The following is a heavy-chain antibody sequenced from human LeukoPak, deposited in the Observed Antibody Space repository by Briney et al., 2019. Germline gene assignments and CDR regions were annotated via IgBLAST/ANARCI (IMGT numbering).Heavy chain of an antibody. CDR2: MNPNSGNT. V-gene: IGHV1-8*03. CDR1: GYTFTSYD. D-gene: IGHD2-8*01. Sequence: ASVKVSCKASGYTFTSYDINWVRQATGQGLEWMGWMNPNSGNTGYAQKFQGRVTITRNTSISTAYMELSSLRSEDTAVYYCARVGYCTNGVCYHGAFFYDYWGQGTLVTVSS. J-gene: IGHJ4*02. CDR3: ARVGYCTNGVCYHGAFFYDY.